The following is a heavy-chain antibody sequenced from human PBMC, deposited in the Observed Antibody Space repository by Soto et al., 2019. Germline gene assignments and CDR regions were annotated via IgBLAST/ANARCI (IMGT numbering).Heavy chain of an antibody. Sequence: QVQLQESGPGLVKPSETLSLTCTVSGVSISSYYWSWIRQPPGKGLEWIGSIYYSGTTNYNPPLKSRVTISVDTSKNQFSLKLSSVSAADAAVYYCARRYAHFDLWGRGTLVTVSS. D-gene: IGHD2-15*01. CDR2: IYYSGTT. J-gene: IGHJ2*01. V-gene: IGHV4-59*01. CDR1: GVSISSYY. CDR3: ARRYAHFDL.